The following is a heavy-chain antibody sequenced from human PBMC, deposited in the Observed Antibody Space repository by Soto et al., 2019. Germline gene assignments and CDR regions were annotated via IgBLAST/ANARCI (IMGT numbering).Heavy chain of an antibody. Sequence: QVQLVESGGGVVQPGRSLRLSCAASGFTFSSYGMHWVRQAPGKRLEWVAVISYDGSNKYYADSVKGRFTISRDNSKNTLYLQMNSLRAEDTAVYYCAKDPTYYYDSSGYTRGYWGQGTLVTVSS. CDR1: GFTFSSYG. CDR3: AKDPTYYYDSSGYTRGY. CDR2: ISYDGSNK. J-gene: IGHJ4*02. D-gene: IGHD3-22*01. V-gene: IGHV3-30*18.